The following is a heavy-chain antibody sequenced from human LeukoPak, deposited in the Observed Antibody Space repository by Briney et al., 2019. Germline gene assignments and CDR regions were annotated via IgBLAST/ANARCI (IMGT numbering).Heavy chain of an antibody. D-gene: IGHD3-10*01. V-gene: IGHV3-64*01. CDR1: GFTFSSLS. CDR3: AREYYGGYVDY. CDR2: ISSNGGST. Sequence: GGSLRLSCAASGFTFSSLSMHWGRQAPGKGLESVSAISSNGGSTYYANSVKGRFTISRDNSKNTLYLQMGSLRAEDMAVYYCAREYYGGYVDYWGQGTLVTVSS. J-gene: IGHJ4*02.